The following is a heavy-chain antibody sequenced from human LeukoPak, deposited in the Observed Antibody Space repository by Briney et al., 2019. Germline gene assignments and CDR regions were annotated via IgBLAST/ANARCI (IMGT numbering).Heavy chain of an antibody. CDR3: ARSVCSTPSGVAYYGMEV. CDR2: IYYSGST. Sequence: PSETLSLTCTVSGGSISNYYWNWIRQPPGKGLEWIGYIYYSGSTNYNPSLKSRVTISVDTSKNQFSLKLSSMTAADTAVYYCARSVCSTPSGVAYYGMEVGAKGTTVPFS. V-gene: IGHV4-59*08. J-gene: IGHJ6*04. D-gene: IGHD2-2*01. CDR1: GGSISNYY.